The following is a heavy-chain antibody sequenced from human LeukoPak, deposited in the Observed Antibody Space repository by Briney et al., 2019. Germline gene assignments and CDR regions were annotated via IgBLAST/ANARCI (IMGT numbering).Heavy chain of an antibody. CDR1: GFTFSSYE. CDR2: ISSSGSII. CDR3: TRALYYYGSGADY. V-gene: IGHV3-48*03. D-gene: IGHD3-10*01. Sequence: PGGSLRLSCAASGFTFSSYEMNWVRQAPGKGLEWVSYISSSGSIIYYADSVKGRFTISRDNAKKSLYLQMNSLRAEDTAVYYCTRALYYYGSGADYWGQGTLVTVSS. J-gene: IGHJ4*02.